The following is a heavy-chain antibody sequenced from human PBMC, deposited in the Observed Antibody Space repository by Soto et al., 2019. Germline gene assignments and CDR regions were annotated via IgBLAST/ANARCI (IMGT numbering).Heavy chain of an antibody. CDR3: ARRPPKYSGTYYISSVFDI. Sequence: GGSLRRSCAASGFTFSSYGMHWVRQAPGKGLEWVAVISYDGSNKYYADSVKGRFTISRDNSKNTLDLQMNSLRAEDTAVYYCARRPPKYSGTYYISSVFDIWGEGTMVTVSS. CDR1: GFTFSSYG. J-gene: IGHJ3*02. V-gene: IGHV3-30*03. CDR2: ISYDGSNK. D-gene: IGHD1-26*01.